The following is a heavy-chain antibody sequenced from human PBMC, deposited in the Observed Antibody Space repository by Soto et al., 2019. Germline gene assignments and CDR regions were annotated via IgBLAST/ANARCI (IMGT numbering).Heavy chain of an antibody. J-gene: IGHJ4*02. CDR1: VFTFSSYS. D-gene: IGHD2-21*02. V-gene: IGHV3-21*04. CDR3: AKDNTHGTYCGGDRYSLETPNIPNFGY. CDR2: ISISSSYI. Sequence: GGSLRLSCAASVFTFSSYSLNLVRQAPGKGLEWVSSISISSSYIYYADSVKGRFTISRDNHKNSLYLQMNSLRAEDTAVYYCAKDNTHGTYCGGDRYSLETPNIPNFGYWGQGTMVTVSS.